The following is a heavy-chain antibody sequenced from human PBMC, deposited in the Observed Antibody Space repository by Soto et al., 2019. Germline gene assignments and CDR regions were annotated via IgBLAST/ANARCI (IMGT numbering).Heavy chain of an antibody. CDR1: VVSMSNSSSR. Sequence: ELLSLTRSGSVVSMSNSSSRFGWIRRHPGKGLGWIGTIYYSGITHYNPSLKSRVTLPVDTSKYQSSLELTSVSAADTAVYYCARHGSNWGQGTLVTVSS. J-gene: IGHJ4*02. V-gene: IGHV4-39*01. CDR2: IYYSGIT. CDR3: ARHGSN.